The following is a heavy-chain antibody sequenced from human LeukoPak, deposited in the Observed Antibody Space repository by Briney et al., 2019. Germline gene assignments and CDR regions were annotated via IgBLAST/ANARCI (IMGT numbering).Heavy chain of an antibody. V-gene: IGHV4-34*01. D-gene: IGHD3-22*01. CDR3: ARPLGYYYGYFQH. Sequence: SETLSLTCAVYGGSFSGYYWSWLRQPPGKGLEWIGEINHSGSTNYNPSLKSRVTISVDTPKNQFSLKLSSVTAADTAVYYCARPLGYYYGYFQHWGQGTLVTVSS. CDR1: GGSFSGYY. J-gene: IGHJ1*01. CDR2: INHSGST.